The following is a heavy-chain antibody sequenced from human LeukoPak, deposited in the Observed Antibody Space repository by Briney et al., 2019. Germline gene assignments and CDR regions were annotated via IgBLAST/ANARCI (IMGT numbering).Heavy chain of an antibody. Sequence: PGGSLRLSCAASGFTFSSYSLNWVRQAPGKGLEWVSYISRSSSTIYADSVKGRFTISRDNANNSLYLQMNSLRDDDTAVCYCARFGYGGKVDYWGQGTLVTVSS. CDR1: GFTFSSYS. CDR3: ARFGYGGKVDY. J-gene: IGHJ4*02. CDR2: ISRSSST. V-gene: IGHV3-48*02. D-gene: IGHD4-23*01.